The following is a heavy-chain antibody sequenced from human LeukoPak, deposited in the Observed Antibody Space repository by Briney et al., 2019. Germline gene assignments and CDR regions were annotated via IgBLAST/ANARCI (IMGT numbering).Heavy chain of an antibody. J-gene: IGHJ4*02. CDR1: GGSISSYY. Sequence: SETLSLTCTVSGGSISSYYWTWIRQPPGKGLEWIGYIYYSGSTNYNPSLKSRVTISVDRSKNQFSLKLSSVTAADTAVYYCARWTTVTPGYFDYWGQGTLVTVSS. CDR3: ARWTTVTPGYFDY. CDR2: IYYSGST. V-gene: IGHV4-59*01. D-gene: IGHD4-17*01.